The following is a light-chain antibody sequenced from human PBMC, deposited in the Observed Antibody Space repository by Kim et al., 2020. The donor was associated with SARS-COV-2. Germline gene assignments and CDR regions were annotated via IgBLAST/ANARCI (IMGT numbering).Light chain of an antibody. CDR1: QSVSSN. Sequence: EIVMTQSPATLSVSPGERATLSCRASQSVSSNLAWYQQKPGQAPRLLIYGASTRDTGIPARFSGSGSGTEFTLTISSLQSEDFAVYYCQQYNNWWTFGQGTKVDIK. J-gene: IGKJ1*01. V-gene: IGKV3-15*01. CDR2: GAS. CDR3: QQYNNWWT.